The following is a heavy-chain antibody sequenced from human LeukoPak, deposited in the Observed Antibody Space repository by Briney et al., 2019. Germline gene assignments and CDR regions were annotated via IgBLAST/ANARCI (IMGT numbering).Heavy chain of an antibody. CDR3: AKDHQQLVHYYYYYMDV. V-gene: IGHV3-30*02. D-gene: IGHD6-13*01. CDR2: IRYDGSNK. Sequence: GGSLRLSCAASGFTFSTYAMHWVRQAPGKGLEWVAFIRYDGSNKYYADSVKGRFTISRDNSKNTLYLQMNSLRAEDTAVYYCAKDHQQLVHYYYYYMDVWGKGTTVTVSS. J-gene: IGHJ6*03. CDR1: GFTFSTYA.